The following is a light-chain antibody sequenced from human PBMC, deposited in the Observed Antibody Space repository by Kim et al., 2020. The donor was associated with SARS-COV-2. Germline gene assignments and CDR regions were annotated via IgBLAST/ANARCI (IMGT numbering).Light chain of an antibody. J-gene: IGLJ3*02. Sequence: QSVLTQPASVSGSPGQSITISCTGTSSDVGSYNLVSWYQQHPGKAPKLMIYEGSKRPSGVSNRFSGSKSDNTASLTISGLQAEDEADYYCSSYAGWTWLFGGGTRLTVL. CDR3: SSYAGWTWL. V-gene: IGLV2-23*01. CDR2: EGS. CDR1: SSDVGSYNL.